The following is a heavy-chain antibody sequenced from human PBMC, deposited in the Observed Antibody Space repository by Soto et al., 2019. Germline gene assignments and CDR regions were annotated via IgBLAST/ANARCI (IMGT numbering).Heavy chain of an antibody. CDR3: AMIVGATAGVDY. V-gene: IGHV4-34*01. J-gene: IGHJ4*02. D-gene: IGHD1-26*01. CDR1: GGSFSGYY. CDR2: INHSGST. Sequence: SETLSLTCAVYGGSFSGYYWSWIRQPPGKGLEWIGEINHSGSTNYNPSLKSRVTISVDTSKNQFSLKLSSVTAADTAVYYCAMIVGATAGVDYWGQGTLVTVSS.